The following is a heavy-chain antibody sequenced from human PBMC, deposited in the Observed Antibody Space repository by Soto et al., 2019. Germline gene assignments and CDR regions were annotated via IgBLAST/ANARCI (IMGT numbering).Heavy chain of an antibody. CDR2: IYYSGST. CDR3: ARAQGSGFLVS. J-gene: IGHJ4*02. D-gene: IGHD3-10*01. Sequence: SETLSLTCTVSGGSISSCDYYWSWIRQPPGKGLEWIGYIYYSGSTYYNPSLKSRVTISVDTSKNQFSLKLSSVTAADTAVYYCARAQGSGFLVSWGQGTLVTSPQ. V-gene: IGHV4-30-4*01. CDR1: GGSISSCDYY.